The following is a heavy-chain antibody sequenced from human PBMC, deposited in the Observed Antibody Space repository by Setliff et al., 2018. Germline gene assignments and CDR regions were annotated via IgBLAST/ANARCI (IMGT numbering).Heavy chain of an antibody. CDR1: GGSISSYY. CDR3: AREQWLDPPGYYYVDV. Sequence: SETLSLTCTVSGGSISSYYWSWIRQPAGKGLEWIGHIYIGGGANYNPSLKSRVTMSIDTSKNQFSLKLNSVTAADMAVYYCAREQWLDPPGYYYVDVWAKGTTVTVSS. V-gene: IGHV4-4*07. D-gene: IGHD6-19*01. J-gene: IGHJ6*03. CDR2: IYIGGGA.